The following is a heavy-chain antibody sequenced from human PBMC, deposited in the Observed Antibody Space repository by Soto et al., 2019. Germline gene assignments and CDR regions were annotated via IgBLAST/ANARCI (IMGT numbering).Heavy chain of an antibody. CDR2: IDPSDSYT. D-gene: IGHD3-22*01. CDR3: ARRYETYYYDSSGYHDAFDI. V-gene: IGHV5-10-1*01. CDR1: GYSFTSYW. Sequence: PGESLKISCKGSGYSFTSYWISWVRQMPGKGLEWMGRIDPSDSYTNYSPSFQGHVTISADKSISTAYLQWSSLKASDTAMYYCARRYETYYYDSSGYHDAFDIWGQGTMVTVSS. J-gene: IGHJ3*02.